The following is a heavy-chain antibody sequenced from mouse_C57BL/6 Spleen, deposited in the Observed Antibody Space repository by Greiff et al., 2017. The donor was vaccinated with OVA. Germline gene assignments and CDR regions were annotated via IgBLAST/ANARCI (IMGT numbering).Heavy chain of an antibody. J-gene: IGHJ2*01. D-gene: IGHD2-4*01. CDR3: ARPYYDYPYDFDY. CDR1: GFTFSDYG. Sequence: DVQLVESGGGLVKPGGSLKLSCAASGFTFSDYGMHWVRQAPEKGLEWVAYISSGSSTIYYADTVKGRFTISRDNAKNTLFLQMTSLRSEDTAMYYGARPYYDYPYDFDYWGQGTTLTVSS. V-gene: IGHV5-17*01. CDR2: ISSGSSTI.